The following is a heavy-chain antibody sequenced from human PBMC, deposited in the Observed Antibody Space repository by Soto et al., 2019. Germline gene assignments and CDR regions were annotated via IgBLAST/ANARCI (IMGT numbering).Heavy chain of an antibody. J-gene: IGHJ4*02. CDR1: GFTFSSFA. CDR3: APGFQAGKGSPTDF. V-gene: IGHV3-23*01. CDR2: ISGSGGST. Sequence: GGSLRLSCAASGFTFSSFAMSWVRQAPGKGLDWVSAISGSGGSTYSADSVKGRFTISRDNSKNTLYLQMSSLRAEDTAVYYCAPGFQAGKGSPTDFWGQGSLVTVSS. D-gene: IGHD6-13*01.